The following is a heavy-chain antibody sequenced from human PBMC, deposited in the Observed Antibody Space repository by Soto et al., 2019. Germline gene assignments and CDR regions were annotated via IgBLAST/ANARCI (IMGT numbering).Heavy chain of an antibody. J-gene: IGHJ4*02. Sequence: EVHLVESGGGLVKPGGSLRLSCAASGFIFNSAWMNWVRQAPGKGLEWVGLIKTNSQGGTTDYAVPVKGRFTISRDDSKDTLYLQMNSLKAEDTALYYCTTDPHYNSGVFGYWGQGALVTVSS. CDR1: GFIFNSAW. D-gene: IGHD3-22*01. CDR3: TTDPHYNSGVFGY. V-gene: IGHV3-15*07. CDR2: IKTNSQGGTT.